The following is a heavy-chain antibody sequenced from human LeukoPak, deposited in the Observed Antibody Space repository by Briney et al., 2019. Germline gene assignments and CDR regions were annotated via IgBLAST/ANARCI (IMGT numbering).Heavy chain of an antibody. V-gene: IGHV1-2*06. J-gene: IGHJ4*02. Sequence: EASVKVSSKASGYTFTGYYMHWVRQAPGQGLEWMGRINPNSGGTNYAQKFQGRVTMTRDTSISTAYMELSRLRSDDTAVYYCARGGPLVLLWFGESQDYWGQGTLVTVSS. CDR3: ARGGPLVLLWFGESQDY. CDR1: GYTFTGYY. D-gene: IGHD3-10*01. CDR2: INPNSGGT.